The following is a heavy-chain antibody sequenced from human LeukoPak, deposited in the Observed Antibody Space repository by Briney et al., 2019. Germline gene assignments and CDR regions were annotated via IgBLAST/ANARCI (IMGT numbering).Heavy chain of an antibody. D-gene: IGHD6-19*01. V-gene: IGHV4-34*01. CDR1: GGSFSGYY. CDR2: INHSGST. J-gene: IGHJ1*01. CDR3: ARAYSSGWYEYFQH. Sequence: PSETLSLTCAVYGGSFSGYYWSWIRQPPGKGLEWIGEINHSGSTNYNPSLKSRVTISVDTSKNQFSLKLSSVTAADTAVYYCARAYSSGWYEYFQHWGQGTLVTVSS.